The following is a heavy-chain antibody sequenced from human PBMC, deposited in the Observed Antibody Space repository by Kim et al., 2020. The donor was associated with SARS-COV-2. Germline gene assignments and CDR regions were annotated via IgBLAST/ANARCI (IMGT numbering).Heavy chain of an antibody. Sequence: GGSLRLSCAASGFTFSSYSMNWVRQAPGKGLEWVSSISSSSSYIYYADSVKGRFTISRDNAKNSLYLQMNSLRAEDTAVYYCARVPGYCSSTSCYDDYWGQGTLVTVPS. J-gene: IGHJ4*02. V-gene: IGHV3-21*01. CDR1: GFTFSSYS. D-gene: IGHD2-2*01. CDR2: ISSSSSYI. CDR3: ARVPGYCSSTSCYDDY.